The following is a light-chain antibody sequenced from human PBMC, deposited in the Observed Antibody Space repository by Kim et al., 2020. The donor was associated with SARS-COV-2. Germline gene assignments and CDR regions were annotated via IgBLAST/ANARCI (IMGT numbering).Light chain of an antibody. CDR2: KTS. Sequence: SASVGDTISITCRVSQRISNGLAWYQQKPGTAPKLLIYKTSALESGVPSRFSGSGSGTEFTLTISSLQPDDFATYYCQQYNSYWTFGQGTKVDIK. CDR1: QRISNG. V-gene: IGKV1-5*01. CDR3: QQYNSYWT. J-gene: IGKJ1*01.